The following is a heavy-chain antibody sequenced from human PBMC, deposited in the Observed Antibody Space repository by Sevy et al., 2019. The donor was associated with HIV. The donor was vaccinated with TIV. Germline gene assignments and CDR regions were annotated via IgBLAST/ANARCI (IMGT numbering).Heavy chain of an antibody. CDR3: ARAPRLYGDNVEGFDS. V-gene: IGHV3-30*03. CDR1: GFTLSTHV. J-gene: IGHJ4*02. Sequence: GGSLRLSCEVSGFTLSTHVMHWVRQAPGKGLDWVAAISYDESTKYYAYSVKGRFTISRDNSKNSLFLQMKSLTPEDTAVYYCARAPRLYGDNVEGFDSWGQGTLVTVSS. CDR2: ISYDESTK. D-gene: IGHD4-17*01.